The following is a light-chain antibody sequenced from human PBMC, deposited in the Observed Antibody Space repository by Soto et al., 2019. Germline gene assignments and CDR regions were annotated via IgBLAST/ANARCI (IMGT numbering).Light chain of an antibody. CDR3: QTWGTGYAV. CDR2: INSDGSH. V-gene: IGLV4-69*01. CDR1: SGHSTYT. Sequence: QLVLTQSPSASASLGASVKLTCTLSSGHSTYTIAWHQQQPEKVPRYLMNINSDGSHTKGDGIPDRFSGSSSGAERYLTISSLQSEDEADYYCQTWGTGYAVFGGGTQLTVL. J-gene: IGLJ7*01.